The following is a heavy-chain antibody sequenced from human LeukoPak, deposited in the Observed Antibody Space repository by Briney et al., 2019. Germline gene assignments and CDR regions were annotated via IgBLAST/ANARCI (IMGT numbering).Heavy chain of an antibody. Sequence: SETLSLTCTVSGGSVNSGSYYWNWIRQHPGKGLEWIGYIYYSGSTYYNPSLKSRVTISVDTSKNQFSLKLSSVTAADTAVYYCATTERYSSGWYFDYWGQGTLVTVSS. CDR2: IYYSGST. CDR1: GGSVNSGSYY. J-gene: IGHJ4*02. V-gene: IGHV4-31*03. D-gene: IGHD6-19*01. CDR3: ATTERYSSGWYFDY.